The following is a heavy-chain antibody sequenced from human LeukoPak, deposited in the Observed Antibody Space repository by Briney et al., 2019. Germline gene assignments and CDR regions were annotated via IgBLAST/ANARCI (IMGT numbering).Heavy chain of an antibody. CDR2: INHSGST. V-gene: IGHV4-34*01. CDR1: GGSFSDYF. J-gene: IGHJ4*02. CDR3: AARDVLTGLHDY. D-gene: IGHD3-9*01. Sequence: SETLSLTCAVYGGSFSDYFWSWIRQPPGKGLEWIGEINHSGSTNYNPSLKSRVTISVDTSKNQFSLNLSSVTAADTAVYYCAARDVLTGLHDYWGQGTLVTVSS.